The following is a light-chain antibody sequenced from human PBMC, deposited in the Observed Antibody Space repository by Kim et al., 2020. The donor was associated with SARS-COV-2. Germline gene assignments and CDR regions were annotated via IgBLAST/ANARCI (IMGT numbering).Light chain of an antibody. Sequence: TATINRESSQSVLNSSNNKNYLAWYQQKPGQPPKLLIYGASTRESGVPDRFSGSGSGTDFTLTISSLQAEDVAVYYCQQYYSTPYTFGQGTKLEI. CDR1: QSVLNSSNNKNY. J-gene: IGKJ2*01. CDR3: QQYYSTPYT. CDR2: GAS. V-gene: IGKV4-1*01.